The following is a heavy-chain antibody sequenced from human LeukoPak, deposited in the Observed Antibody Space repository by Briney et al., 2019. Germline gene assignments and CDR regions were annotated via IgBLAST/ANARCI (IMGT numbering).Heavy chain of an antibody. V-gene: IGHV3-7*01. CDR2: IKKDGSER. D-gene: IGHD5-12*01. Sequence: PGGSLRLSCTVSKITFSDYWMSWVRQAPGKGLEWVANIKKDGSERYYVDSVKGRFTISRDNAKNSLDLQMNSLRAEDTAVYYCARRLKQDATKTFDYWGQGTLVTVSS. CDR1: KITFSDYW. J-gene: IGHJ4*02. CDR3: ARRLKQDATKTFDY.